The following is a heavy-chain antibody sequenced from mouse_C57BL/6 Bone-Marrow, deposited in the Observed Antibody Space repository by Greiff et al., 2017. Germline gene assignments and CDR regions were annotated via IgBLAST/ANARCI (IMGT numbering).Heavy chain of an antibody. CDR1: GYTFTDYE. Sequence: QVQLQQSGAELVRPGASVTLSCKASGYTFTDYEMHWVKQTPVHGLEWIGAIDPETGGTAYNQKFKGKAILTAAKSSSTAYMELRRLTSEDSAVYYCTRGGEGYAMDYWGQGTSVTVSA. V-gene: IGHV1-15*01. CDR2: IDPETGGT. J-gene: IGHJ4*01. CDR3: TRGGEGYAMDY.